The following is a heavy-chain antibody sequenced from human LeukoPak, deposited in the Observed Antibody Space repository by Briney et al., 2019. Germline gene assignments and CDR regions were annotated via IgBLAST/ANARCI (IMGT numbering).Heavy chain of an antibody. CDR2: ISAYNGNT. Sequence: ASVKVSCKASGYTFTSYGISWVRQAPGQGLEWMGWISAYNGNTNYPQKLQGRVTMTTDTSTSTAYMELRSLRSDDTAVYYCARTPLPYYDSSGPGDYWGQGTLVTVSS. D-gene: IGHD3-22*01. CDR1: GYTFTSYG. J-gene: IGHJ4*02. CDR3: ARTPLPYYDSSGPGDY. V-gene: IGHV1-18*01.